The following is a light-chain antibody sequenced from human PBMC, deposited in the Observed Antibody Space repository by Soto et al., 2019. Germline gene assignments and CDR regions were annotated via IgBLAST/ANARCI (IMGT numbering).Light chain of an antibody. J-gene: IGKJ2*01. CDR1: QSISSY. CDR3: QQRRDWPRT. CDR2: DAS. Sequence: EIVLTQSPATLSLSPGERATLSCRASQSISSYLDWYLQKPGQAPRLLFYDASIRAAGIPARFSGSGSGTDFTLTISSLEPEDLSVYYCQQRRDWPRTFGRGTKLEIK. V-gene: IGKV3-11*01.